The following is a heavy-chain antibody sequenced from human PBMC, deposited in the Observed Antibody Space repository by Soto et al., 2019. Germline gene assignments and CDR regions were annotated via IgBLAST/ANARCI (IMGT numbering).Heavy chain of an antibody. J-gene: IGHJ6*02. CDR3: AVAMVREILIFESSGMHV. V-gene: IGHV1-69*01. CDR2: LIPNFDTP. Sequence: QVQLVQSGAEVKKPGSSVKVSCKTSGGTFNNYAISWVRQAPGQGLEWMGGLIPNFDTPNYAQKFQDRLTIIADESTSTVFMELRRLRSDDTAVYYCAVAMVREILIFESSGMHVWGQGTTVTVSS. CDR1: GGTFNNYA. D-gene: IGHD3-10*01.